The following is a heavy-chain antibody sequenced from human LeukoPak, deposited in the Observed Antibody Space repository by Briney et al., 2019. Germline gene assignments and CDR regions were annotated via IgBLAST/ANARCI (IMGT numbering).Heavy chain of an antibody. J-gene: IGHJ4*02. V-gene: IGHV1-69*06. D-gene: IGHD2-2*01. CDR2: IIPIFGTA. Sequence: GASVKVSCKASGGTFSSYAISWVRQAPGQGLEWMGGIIPIFGTANYAQKFQGRVTITADKSTSTAYMELSSLRSEDTAVYYCAKETPYCSSTSCPPSYFDYWGQGTLVTVSS. CDR1: GGTFSSYA. CDR3: AKETPYCSSTSCPPSYFDY.